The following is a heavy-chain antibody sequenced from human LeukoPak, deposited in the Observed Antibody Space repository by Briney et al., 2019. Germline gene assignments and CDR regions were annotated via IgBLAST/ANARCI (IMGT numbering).Heavy chain of an antibody. V-gene: IGHV3-30-3*01. CDR1: GFTFSSYA. CDR2: ISYDGSNK. CDR3: ARGLYCSGGSCYERFDY. J-gene: IGHJ4*02. D-gene: IGHD2-15*01. Sequence: PGGSLRLSCAASGFTFSSYAMHWVRQAPGKGLEWVAVISYDGSNKYYADSVKGRFTISRDNSKNTLYLQMNSLRAEDTAVYYCARGLYCSGGSCYERFDYWGQGTLVTVSS.